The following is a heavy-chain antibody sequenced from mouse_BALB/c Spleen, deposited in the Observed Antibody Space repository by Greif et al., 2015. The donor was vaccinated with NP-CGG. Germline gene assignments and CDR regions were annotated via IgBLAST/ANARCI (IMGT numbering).Heavy chain of an antibody. V-gene: IGHV5-9-3*01. Sequence: EVKVVESGGGLVKPGGSLKLSCAASGFTFSSYAMSWVRQTPEKRLEWVATISSGGSYTYYPDSVKGRFTISRDNAKNTLYLQMSSLRSEDTAMYYCARHAWSTQYFDVWGAGTTVTVSS. J-gene: IGHJ1*01. CDR3: ARHAWSTQYFDV. CDR2: ISSGGSYT. D-gene: IGHD1-1*02. CDR1: GFTFSSYA.